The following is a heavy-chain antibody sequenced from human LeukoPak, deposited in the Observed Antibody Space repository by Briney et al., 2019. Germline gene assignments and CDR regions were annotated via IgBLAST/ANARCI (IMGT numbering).Heavy chain of an antibody. D-gene: IGHD2-15*01. CDR3: AKTLRYCSGASCYFLDY. Sequence: GGSLRLSCVTSGFVFSVYDIHWVRQPPGKGLACVAFTQSDGTNNDYSDSLRGRFTLSRDNSRSTLYLQMNSLRTEDTAIYYCAKTLRYCSGASCYFLDYWGQGTLVTVSS. J-gene: IGHJ4*02. V-gene: IGHV3-30*02. CDR1: GFVFSVYD. CDR2: TQSDGTNN.